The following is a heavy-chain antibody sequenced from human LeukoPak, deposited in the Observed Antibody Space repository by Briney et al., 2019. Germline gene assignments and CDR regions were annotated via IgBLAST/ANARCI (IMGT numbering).Heavy chain of an antibody. D-gene: IGHD5-18*01. Sequence: GGSLRLSCTASGFSFSGHWMHWARQLPGKGLVWVSRISPTGSTTSYADSVKGRFTISRDNAKNTLYLQMNSLRAEGTAVYYCARDGDYSYGLDFDYWGQGSLVTVSS. CDR3: ARDGDYSYGLDFDY. CDR2: ISPTGSTT. V-gene: IGHV3-74*01. J-gene: IGHJ4*02. CDR1: GFSFSGHW.